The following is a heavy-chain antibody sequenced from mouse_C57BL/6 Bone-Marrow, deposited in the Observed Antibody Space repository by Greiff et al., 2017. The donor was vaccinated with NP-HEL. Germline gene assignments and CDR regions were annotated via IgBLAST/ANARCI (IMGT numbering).Heavy chain of an antibody. D-gene: IGHD1-1*01. V-gene: IGHV5-9-1*02. Sequence: EVKVVESGEGLVKPGGSLKLSCAASGFTFSSYAMSWVRQTPEKRLEWVAYISSGGDYIYYADTVKGRFTISRDNARNTLYLQMSSLKSEDTAMYYCTREATVAATYWYFDVWGTGTTVTVSS. CDR3: TREATVAATYWYFDV. CDR1: GFTFSSYA. CDR2: ISSGGDYI. J-gene: IGHJ1*03.